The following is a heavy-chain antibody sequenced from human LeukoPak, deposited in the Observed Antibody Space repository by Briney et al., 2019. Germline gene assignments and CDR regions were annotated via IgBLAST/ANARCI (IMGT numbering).Heavy chain of an antibody. J-gene: IGHJ5*02. D-gene: IGHD6-13*01. CDR3: ARDSDVYSSRLNWAVNRFDP. V-gene: IGHV3-30*03. Sequence: LSLTCAVYGGSFSGYYWSWVRQAPGKGLEWVAVISFDGSNKYYTDSVKGRFTISRDNSKNTLYLQMNSLRAEDTAVYYCARDSDVYSSRLNWAVNRFDPWGQGTLVTVSS. CDR2: ISFDGSNK. CDR1: GGSFSGYY.